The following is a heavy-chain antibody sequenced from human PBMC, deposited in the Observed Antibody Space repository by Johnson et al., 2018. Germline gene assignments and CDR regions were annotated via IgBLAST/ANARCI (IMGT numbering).Heavy chain of an antibody. Sequence: QVQLVESGGGVVQPGRSLTVSCAASGFSFSSYGMHWVRQAPGKGLEWVALISYDGNNKYYEDSVAGRFTISREDSKNTLDLDMNNLRAEETAVYYCAKDLAVRPVYGQAWGYYYYYALDVWGQGTTVTVSS. CDR1: GFSFSSYG. J-gene: IGHJ6*02. D-gene: IGHD7-27*01. V-gene: IGHV3-30*18. CDR2: ISYDGNNK. CDR3: AKDLAVRPVYGQAWGYYYYYALDV.